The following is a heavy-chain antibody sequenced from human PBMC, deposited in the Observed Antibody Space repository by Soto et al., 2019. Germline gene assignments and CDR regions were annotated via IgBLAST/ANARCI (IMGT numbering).Heavy chain of an antibody. V-gene: IGHV3-23*01. CDR2: ISDSGDST. CDR3: AKSLVLFDY. J-gene: IGHJ4*02. D-gene: IGHD6-13*01. CDR1: GFTFSNYA. Sequence: GGSLRLSCAASGFTFSNYAMSWVRQAPGKGLEWVSSISDSGDSTYYADSVKGRFAISRDNSKNTLYLQMNSLRAEDTAVYYCAKSLVLFDYWGQGTLVTVSS.